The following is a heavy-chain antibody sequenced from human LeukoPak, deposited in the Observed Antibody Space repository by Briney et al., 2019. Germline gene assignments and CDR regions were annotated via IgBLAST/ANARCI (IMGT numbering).Heavy chain of an antibody. V-gene: IGHV3-53*01. D-gene: IGHD1-26*01. Sequence: GGSLRLSCAASGFTVSDNYMTSVRQAPGKGLEWVSSIYSAGATHYAESVKGRFTISRDNSENTLYLQMNSLRAEDMAVYYCARIEWERLGRAFDIWGQGTMVTVSS. J-gene: IGHJ3*02. CDR2: IYSAGAT. CDR1: GFTVSDNY. CDR3: ARIEWERLGRAFDI.